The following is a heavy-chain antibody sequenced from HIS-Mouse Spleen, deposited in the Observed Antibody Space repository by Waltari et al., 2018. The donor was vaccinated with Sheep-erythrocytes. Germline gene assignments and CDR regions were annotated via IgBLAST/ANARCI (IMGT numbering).Heavy chain of an antibody. J-gene: IGHJ1*01. CDR1: GFPFGCYW. CDR3: ARVRELLYFQH. Sequence: EVQLVESGGGLVQPGGSLRLSCAASGFPFGCYWMSWVRQAPGKGLEWVAIIKQDGSEKYYVDSVKGRFTISRDNAKNSLYLQMNSLRAEDMAVYYCARVRELLYFQHWGQGTLVTVSS. V-gene: IGHV3-7*01. CDR2: IKQDGSEK. D-gene: IGHD1-26*01.